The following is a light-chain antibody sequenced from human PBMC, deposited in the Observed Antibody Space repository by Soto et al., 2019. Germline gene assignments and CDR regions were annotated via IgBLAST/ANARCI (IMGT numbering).Light chain of an antibody. V-gene: IGLV2-14*01. CDR2: EVS. CDR1: SSDVGGYNY. CDR3: SSYTSSSTLV. J-gene: IGLJ1*01. Sequence: QSALTQPASVSGSPGQSITISCTGTSSDVGGYNYVSWYQQHSGKAPKLMIYEVSNRPSGVSNRFSGSKSGNTASLTISGLQAEDEADYYCSSYTSSSTLVFGTGTKVT.